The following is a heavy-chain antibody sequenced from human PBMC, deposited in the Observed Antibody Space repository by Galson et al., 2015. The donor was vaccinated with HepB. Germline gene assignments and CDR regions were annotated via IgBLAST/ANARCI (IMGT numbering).Heavy chain of an antibody. V-gene: IGHV3-30*18. CDR3: AKVGPRSDFWSGWSGAFDI. Sequence: SLRLSCAASGFTFSSYGMHWVRQAPGKGLEWVAVISYDGSNKYYADSVKGRFTISRDNSKNTLYLQMNSLRAEDTAVYYCAKVGPRSDFWSGWSGAFDIWGQGTMVTVSS. D-gene: IGHD3-3*01. CDR2: ISYDGSNK. CDR1: GFTFSSYG. J-gene: IGHJ3*02.